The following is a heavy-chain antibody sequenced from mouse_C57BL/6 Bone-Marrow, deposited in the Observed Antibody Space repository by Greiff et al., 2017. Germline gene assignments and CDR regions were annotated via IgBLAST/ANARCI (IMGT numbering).Heavy chain of an antibody. Sequence: QVQLQQSGAELVRPGTSVKMSCKASGYTFTNYWIGWAKQRPGYGLEWIGDIYPGGGYTNYNEKFKGKATLTADKSSSTAYMQFSSLTSEDSAIYYCARGYGYSFDYWGQGTTLTVSS. CDR2: IYPGGGYT. CDR3: ARGYGYSFDY. V-gene: IGHV1-63*01. CDR1: GYTFTNYW. D-gene: IGHD2-10*02. J-gene: IGHJ2*01.